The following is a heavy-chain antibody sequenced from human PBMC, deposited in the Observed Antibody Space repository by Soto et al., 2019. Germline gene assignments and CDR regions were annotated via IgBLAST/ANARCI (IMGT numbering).Heavy chain of an antibody. J-gene: IGHJ4*02. CDR3: ARDKITGLLDY. CDR1: GGSISSYY. D-gene: IGHD2-8*02. CDR2: IYYSGST. Sequence: PSETLSLTCTVSGGSISSYYWGWIRQPPGKGLEWIGYIYYSGSTNYNPSLKSRVTISVDTSKNQFSLKLTSVTAADTAVYYCARDKITGLLDYWGQGTLVTVS. V-gene: IGHV4-59*12.